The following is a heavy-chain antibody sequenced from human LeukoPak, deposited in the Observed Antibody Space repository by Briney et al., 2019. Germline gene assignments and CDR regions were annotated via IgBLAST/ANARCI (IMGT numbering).Heavy chain of an antibody. CDR3: AKDPISASGSYSYYFDY. D-gene: IGHD1-26*01. J-gene: IGHJ4*02. Sequence: PGGSLRLSCAASGFTFSSYGMHWVRQAPGKGLEWVAVISYDGSNKYYADSVKGRFTISRDNSKNTLYLQMNSLRAEDTAVYYCAKDPISASGSYSYYFDYWGQGTLVTVSS. V-gene: IGHV3-30*18. CDR2: ISYDGSNK. CDR1: GFTFSSYG.